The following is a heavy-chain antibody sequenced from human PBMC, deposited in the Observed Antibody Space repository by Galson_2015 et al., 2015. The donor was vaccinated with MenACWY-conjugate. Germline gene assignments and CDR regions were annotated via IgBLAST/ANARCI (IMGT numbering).Heavy chain of an antibody. CDR2: IKADGSFS. CDR1: GFTLNNYW. Sequence: SLRLSCAASGFTLNNYWMHWVRQPPGKGLEWISYIKADGSFSNYADSVKGRFTISTDNAKNMVYLQMNSLRAEDTAVYYCAKDVGYCSSTSCFSFDYWGQGTLFTVSS. V-gene: IGHV3-74*01. J-gene: IGHJ4*02. D-gene: IGHD2-2*01. CDR3: AKDVGYCSSTSCFSFDY.